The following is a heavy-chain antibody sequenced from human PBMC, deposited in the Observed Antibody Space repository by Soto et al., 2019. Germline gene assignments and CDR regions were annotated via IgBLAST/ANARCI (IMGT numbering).Heavy chain of an antibody. Sequence: QVQLQQWGAGLLKPSETLSLNCAVYGGSFSGYYWGWIRRPQGKGLGWFGEINHRGSINYNPSLKSRVTMSVDTSKNQFSLKLNSVTAADTAVFYCARGSRMRIPAASGRDYYYQGLDVWGQGTAVTVSS. D-gene: IGHD2-15*01. V-gene: IGHV4-34*01. CDR2: INHRGSI. J-gene: IGHJ6*02. CDR3: ARGSRMRIPAASGRDYYYQGLDV. CDR1: GGSFSGYY.